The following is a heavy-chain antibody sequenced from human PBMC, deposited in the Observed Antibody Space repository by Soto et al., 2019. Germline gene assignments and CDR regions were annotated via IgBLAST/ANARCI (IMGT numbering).Heavy chain of an antibody. CDR1: GASVSSGSYH. Sequence: PSETLSLTCTVSGASVSSGSYHWSWIWQSPGKGLEWIGYIHYSGSTDYNPSLKSRVSISIDTSKNQFSLRLSSMTAADSAVYYCARVRGDYDNWFDPWGQGTLVTVSS. V-gene: IGHV4-61*01. J-gene: IGHJ5*02. D-gene: IGHD4-17*01. CDR2: IHYSGST. CDR3: ARVRGDYDNWFDP.